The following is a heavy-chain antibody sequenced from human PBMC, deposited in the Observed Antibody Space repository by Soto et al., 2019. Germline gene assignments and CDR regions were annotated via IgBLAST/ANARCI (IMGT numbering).Heavy chain of an antibody. V-gene: IGHV4-59*11. D-gene: IGHD5-12*01. CDR1: GGSISQHY. Sequence: SETLSLTCTVSGGSISQHYRSWIRQPPGKGPEWIGYVYHSGATNYNPSLESRVTMSLATSNNQFSLKMSSVTAADTAVYYCARGNSGYDYWYFDYWGQGTLVTVSS. CDR3: ARGNSGYDYWYFDY. J-gene: IGHJ4*02. CDR2: VYHSGAT.